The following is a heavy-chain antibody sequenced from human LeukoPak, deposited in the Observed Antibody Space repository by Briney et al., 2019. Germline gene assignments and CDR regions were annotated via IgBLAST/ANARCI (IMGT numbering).Heavy chain of an antibody. V-gene: IGHV1-69*13. Sequence: SVQVSCKASGGTFSSYAISWVRQAPGHGLEWMGGIIPIFGTANYAQKFQGRVTITADESTSTAYMELSSLRSEDTAVYYCARAGSIAAAAFDPWGQGSLVTVSS. D-gene: IGHD6-13*01. J-gene: IGHJ5*02. CDR1: GGTFSSYA. CDR3: ARAGSIAAAAFDP. CDR2: IIPIFGTA.